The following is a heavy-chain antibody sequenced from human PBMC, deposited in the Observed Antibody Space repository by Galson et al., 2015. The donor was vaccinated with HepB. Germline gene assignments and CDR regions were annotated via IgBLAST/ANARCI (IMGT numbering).Heavy chain of an antibody. D-gene: IGHD3-9*01. J-gene: IGHJ3*02. CDR2: ISDNGAST. V-gene: IGHV3-23*01. Sequence: SLRLSCAVSGFTFSNSAMHCVRQAPGKGLEWVSGISDNGASTHHADSVKGRFVVSRDNSRNTFYLQMRSLRAEDSAIYYCAKEGADYSLGAFDIWGQGTMVTVSS. CDR1: GFTFSNSA. CDR3: AKEGADYSLGAFDI.